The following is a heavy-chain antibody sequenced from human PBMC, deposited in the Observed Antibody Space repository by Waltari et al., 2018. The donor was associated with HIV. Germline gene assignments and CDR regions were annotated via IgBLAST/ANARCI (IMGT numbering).Heavy chain of an antibody. Sequence: EVKLVASGGGAVQPGGSLRLSCEGSGFTLSSHYMDWVRQAPGKGLEWVAQISYDAREKFHGDSVRGRFGVSRDNARNSIFLQMNNLRDDDTGVYFCVRQPLRHDL. J-gene: IGHJ2*01. V-gene: IGHV3-7*01. CDR1: GFTLSSHY. CDR2: ISYDAREK. CDR3: VRQPLRHDL.